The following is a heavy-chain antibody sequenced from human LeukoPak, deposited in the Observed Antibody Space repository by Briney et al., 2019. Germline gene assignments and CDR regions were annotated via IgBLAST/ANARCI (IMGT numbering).Heavy chain of an antibody. CDR1: GYTFTSYD. CDR2: MNPNRGNT. J-gene: IGHJ4*02. D-gene: IGHD2-15*01. Sequence: ASVKVSCKASGYTFTSYDINWVRQATGQRLEWMVWMNPNRGNTGYAQKFQGRVTITRNTSISTAYMELSSLRSEDTAVYYCARDNPSGGSWPLDYWGQGTLVTVSS. V-gene: IGHV1-8*03. CDR3: ARDNPSGGSWPLDY.